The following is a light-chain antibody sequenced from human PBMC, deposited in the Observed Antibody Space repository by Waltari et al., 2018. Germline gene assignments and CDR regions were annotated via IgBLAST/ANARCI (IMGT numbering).Light chain of an antibody. Sequence: ETVMTQSPAPLSVSPGETATLPSRASQVVSSNLPWYQQKPGQPPRPLTYGASTRATGIPARFSASGSGREFTLTISSLQSEDFAVYYCLQYHDWPPYTFGQGTKVEI. J-gene: IGKJ2*01. CDR3: LQYHDWPPYT. V-gene: IGKV3-15*01. CDR2: GAS. CDR1: QVVSSN.